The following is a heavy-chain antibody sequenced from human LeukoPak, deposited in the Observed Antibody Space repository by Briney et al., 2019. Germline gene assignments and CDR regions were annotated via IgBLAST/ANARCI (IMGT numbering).Heavy chain of an antibody. J-gene: IGHJ4*02. Sequence: SETLSLTCTVSGGSISSYYWSWIAQPPGKGLEWIGYIYYSGSTNYNPSLKSRVTISVDTSKNQFSLKLRSVTAADTAVYYCARGRPYCGGDCYPVDHWGQGTLVTVSS. CDR2: IYYSGST. V-gene: IGHV4-59*01. CDR1: GGSISSYY. D-gene: IGHD2-21*02. CDR3: ARGRPYCGGDCYPVDH.